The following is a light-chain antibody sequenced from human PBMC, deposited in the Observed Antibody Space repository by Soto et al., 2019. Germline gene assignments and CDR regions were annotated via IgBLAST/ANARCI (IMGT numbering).Light chain of an antibody. CDR2: GVS. CDR3: SSYTSSSTVV. CDR1: SSDVGGYNY. Sequence: QSALTQPDSVSGSPGQSITISCSGTSSDVGGYNYVSWYQQHPGKAPKLMIYGVSNRPSGVSNRFSGSKSVNTGSLTISGLQAEDEADYYCSSYTSSSTVVFGGGTKLTVL. V-gene: IGLV2-14*01. J-gene: IGLJ2*01.